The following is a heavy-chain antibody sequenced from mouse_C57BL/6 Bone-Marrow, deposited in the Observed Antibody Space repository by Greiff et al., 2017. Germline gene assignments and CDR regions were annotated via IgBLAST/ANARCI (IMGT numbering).Heavy chain of an antibody. Sequence: VQLQQPGAELVRPGTSVKLSCKASGYTFTSYWMHWVKQRPGQGLEWIGVIDPSDSYTNYNQKFKGKATLTVDTSSRTADMQLRSLTSEDSAVYDCARPHDSAWDFDVWGTGTTVTV. CDR3: ARPHDSAWDFDV. D-gene: IGHD2-12*01. CDR2: IDPSDSYT. J-gene: IGHJ1*03. V-gene: IGHV1-59*01. CDR1: GYTFTSYW.